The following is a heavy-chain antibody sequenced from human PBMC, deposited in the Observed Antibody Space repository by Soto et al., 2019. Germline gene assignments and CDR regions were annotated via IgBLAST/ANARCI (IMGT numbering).Heavy chain of an antibody. Sequence: AAVQVSCKASRCTYTGYYIHWLRQAPGQGLEGMGWINPNSGGTNYAQKFQGWVTMTRDPSISTAYMELSRLRSDDTAVYYCARERRRLECLLFRPSYYFGYRGQGTLVTVSS. CDR2: INPNSGGT. D-gene: IGHD3-3*01. CDR3: ARERRRLECLLFRPSYYFGY. V-gene: IGHV1-2*04. CDR1: RCTYTGYY. J-gene: IGHJ4*02.